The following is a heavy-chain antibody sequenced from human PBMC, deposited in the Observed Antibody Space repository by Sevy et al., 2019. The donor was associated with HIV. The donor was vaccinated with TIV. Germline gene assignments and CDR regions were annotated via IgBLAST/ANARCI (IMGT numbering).Heavy chain of an antibody. CDR1: GFTFSKYS. V-gene: IGHV3-23*01. D-gene: IGHD2-8*01. Sequence: GGSLRLSCAASGFTFSKYSMSWVRQPPGKGLEWVSTLSFGCGEINYADSVKGRFTISRDNSKSSVHLQMNNLRPEDTAVYYCAREGCTKPHDYWGQGTLVTVSS. CDR2: LSFGCGEI. J-gene: IGHJ4*02. CDR3: AREGCTKPHDY.